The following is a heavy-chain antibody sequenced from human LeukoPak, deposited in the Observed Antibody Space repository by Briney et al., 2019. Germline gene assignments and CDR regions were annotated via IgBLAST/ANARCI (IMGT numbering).Heavy chain of an antibody. Sequence: SETLSLTCAVTGGSISSYYWSWIRQPPRKGLEWNGYIYYIGSNNYNPSLKSRVTISVDTSKNQFSLKVSSVTAADTAVYYCAREVPGTQRTPDWFDPWGQGTLVTVSS. D-gene: IGHD6-19*01. CDR2: IYYIGSN. V-gene: IGHV4-59*01. CDR1: GGSISSYY. J-gene: IGHJ5*02. CDR3: AREVPGTQRTPDWFDP.